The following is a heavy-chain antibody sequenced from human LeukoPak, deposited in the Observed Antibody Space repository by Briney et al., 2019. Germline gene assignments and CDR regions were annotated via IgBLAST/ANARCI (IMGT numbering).Heavy chain of an antibody. J-gene: IGHJ4*02. V-gene: IGHV3-23*01. CDR3: CTSPSFGSSWYQFNY. D-gene: IGHD6-13*01. CDR1: GFTFSSEA. Sequence: GGSLRLSCAVSGFTFSSEAMGWVRQLPGGGLEWVSTISPAGGTTYYAESMKGRFTISRDNSKNTLYLQMNSLRAEDTAVYYCCTSPSFGSSWYQFNYWGQGALVIVSS. CDR2: ISPAGGTT.